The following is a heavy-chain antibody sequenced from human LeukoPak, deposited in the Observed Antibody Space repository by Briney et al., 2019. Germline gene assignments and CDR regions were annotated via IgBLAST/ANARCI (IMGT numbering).Heavy chain of an antibody. J-gene: IGHJ4*02. CDR2: ISSSSSYI. Sequence: AGGSLRLSCAASGFTFSNAWMSWVRQAPGKGLEWVSSISSSSSYIYYADSVKGRFTISRDNAKNSLYLQMNSLRAEDTAVYYCAREDCSGGSCYRGDFDYWGQGTLVTVSS. V-gene: IGHV3-21*01. CDR3: AREDCSGGSCYRGDFDY. CDR1: GFTFSNAW. D-gene: IGHD2-15*01.